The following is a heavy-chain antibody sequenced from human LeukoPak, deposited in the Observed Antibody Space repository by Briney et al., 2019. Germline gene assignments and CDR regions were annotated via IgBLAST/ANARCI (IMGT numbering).Heavy chain of an antibody. Sequence: GGSLRLSCALSGFTFTNYALYWVRQAPGRGLECVSGISGRGGSTSFADSVNGRFTISRDNSKNIMYLEMNSLRAEDTAIYYCAKDRFCSSVSCTGGTAFDIRGQGTLVTVSP. CDR1: GFTFTNYA. CDR2: ISGRGGST. J-gene: IGHJ3*02. D-gene: IGHD2-2*01. CDR3: AKDRFCSSVSCTGGTAFDI. V-gene: IGHV3-23*01.